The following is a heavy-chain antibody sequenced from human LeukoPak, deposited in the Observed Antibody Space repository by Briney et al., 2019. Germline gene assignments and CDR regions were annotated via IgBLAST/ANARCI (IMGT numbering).Heavy chain of an antibody. CDR3: ARESYSSVWVFDY. V-gene: IGHV4-59*01. D-gene: IGHD6-19*01. J-gene: IGHJ4*02. Sequence: SETLSLTCTVSGGSISSYYWSWIRQPPGKGLEWIGYIYSSGSTNYNPSLKSRVTISVDTSKNQFSLKLSSVTAADTAVYYCARESYSSVWVFDYWGQGTLVTPSA. CDR2: IYSSGST. CDR1: GGSISSYY.